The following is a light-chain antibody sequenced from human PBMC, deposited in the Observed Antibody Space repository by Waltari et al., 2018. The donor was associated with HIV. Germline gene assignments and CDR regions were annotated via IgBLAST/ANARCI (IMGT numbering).Light chain of an antibody. Sequence: QSALTQPPSASGSPGQPVTISCTRASTDVAGYNYVSCYQQHPSKAPKRRIYEVSNRPSGVPDRFSGSKSGNTASLTVSGLQAEDEADYYCSSYAGSNNWVFGGGTKLTVL. CDR2: EVS. CDR3: SSYAGSNNWV. CDR1: STDVAGYNY. V-gene: IGLV2-8*01. J-gene: IGLJ3*02.